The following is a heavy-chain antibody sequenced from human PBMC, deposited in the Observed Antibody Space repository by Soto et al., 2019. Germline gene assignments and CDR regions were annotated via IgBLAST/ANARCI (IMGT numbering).Heavy chain of an antibody. CDR2: TSNSGST. Sequence: QVQLQESGPGLVKPSQTLSLTCTVSGGSITSSGYYWSWIRQHPGEGLEWIGFTSNSGSTSYNPSLKCRVTISVDTSSNQFSLNLKFVTAADTAVYYCARGGGSTKVDYWGQGTLVTVSP. D-gene: IGHD2-2*01. V-gene: IGHV4-31*03. J-gene: IGHJ4*02. CDR3: ARGGGSTKVDY. CDR1: GGSITSSGYY.